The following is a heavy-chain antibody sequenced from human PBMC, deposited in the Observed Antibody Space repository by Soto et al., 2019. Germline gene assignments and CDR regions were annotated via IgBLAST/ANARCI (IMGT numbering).Heavy chain of an antibody. CDR1: GFVFSNAW. V-gene: IGHV3-15*07. CDR3: TTDKAY. J-gene: IGHJ4*02. CDR2: IKSNTDGGTT. Sequence: ESGGGLVRPGGSLRLSCAASGFVFSNAWVNWVRQAPGKGLEWVGRIKSNTDGGTTDYAAPVEGRFTISRDDSKNTLYLQLNSLKIEDTGVYYCTTDKAYWGQGALVTVSA.